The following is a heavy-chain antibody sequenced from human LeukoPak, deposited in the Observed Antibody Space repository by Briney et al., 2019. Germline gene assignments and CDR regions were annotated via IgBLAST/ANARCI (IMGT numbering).Heavy chain of an antibody. Sequence: SETLSLTCTVSGGSISSYYWGWIRQPPGKGLEWIGSIYYSGSTYYNPSLKSRVTISVDTSKNQFSLKLSSVTAADTAVYYCAREGDVDIVATKGNDAFDIWGQGTMVTVFS. CDR2: IYYSGST. D-gene: IGHD5-12*01. V-gene: IGHV4-39*07. CDR3: AREGDVDIVATKGNDAFDI. CDR1: GGSISSYY. J-gene: IGHJ3*02.